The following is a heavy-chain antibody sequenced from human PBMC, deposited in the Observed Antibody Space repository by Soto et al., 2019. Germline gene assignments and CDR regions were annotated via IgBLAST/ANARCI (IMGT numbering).Heavy chain of an antibody. CDR1: GFTFSSYA. CDR3: VKVAASYYYGMDV. CDR2: ISSNGGST. V-gene: IGHV3-64D*06. J-gene: IGHJ6*02. Sequence: HPGGSLRLSCSASGFTFSSYAMHWVRQAPGKGLEYVSAISSNGGSTYYADSVKGRFTISRDDSKNTLYLQMSSLRAEDTAVYYCVKVAASYYYGMDVWGQGTTVTVSS.